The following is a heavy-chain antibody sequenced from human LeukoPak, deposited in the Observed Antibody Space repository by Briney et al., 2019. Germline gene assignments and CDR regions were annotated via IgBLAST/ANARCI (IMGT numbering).Heavy chain of an antibody. CDR1: GGSISTYY. Sequence: SETLSLTCTVSGGSISTYYWSWIRQPPGKGLEWIGYIYYSETTNYNSSLKSRVTISVATSKNQLSLTLSSVTAADTAVYYCARVRDGIDYWGQGTLVTVSS. J-gene: IGHJ4*02. CDR2: IYYSETT. V-gene: IGHV4-59*08. D-gene: IGHD5-24*01. CDR3: ARVRDGIDY.